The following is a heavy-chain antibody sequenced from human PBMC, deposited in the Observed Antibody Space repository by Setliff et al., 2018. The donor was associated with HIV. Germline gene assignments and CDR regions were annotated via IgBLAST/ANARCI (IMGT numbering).Heavy chain of an antibody. CDR3: ARAQFYYASGSFYPSDYHYYMDV. CDR2: MNPNSGNT. V-gene: IGHV1-8*02. CDR1: GYAFTSYH. Sequence: ASVKVSCKASGYAFTSYHINWVRQATGQGLEWMGWMNPNSGNTGYAQKFQGRVTMTRNTSVNTAYMELSSLRSEDTAVYYRARAQFYYASGSFYPSDYHYYMDVWGKGTTVTVSS. D-gene: IGHD3-10*01. J-gene: IGHJ6*03.